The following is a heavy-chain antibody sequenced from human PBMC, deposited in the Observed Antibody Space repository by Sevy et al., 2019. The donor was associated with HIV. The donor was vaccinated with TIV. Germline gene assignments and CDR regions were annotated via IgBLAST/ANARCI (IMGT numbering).Heavy chain of an antibody. CDR3: ARSRSNYADYYFDY. CDR2: ISSGSSYT. Sequence: GGSLRLSCAVSGFTFSDYYMTWIRQAPGKGLEWLSYISSGSSYTNYADSVKGRFTISRDNAKNSLYLQINTLRAEDTAVYYCARSRSNYADYYFDYWGQGTLVTASS. CDR1: GFTFSDYY. V-gene: IGHV3-11*06. D-gene: IGHD4-17*01. J-gene: IGHJ4*02.